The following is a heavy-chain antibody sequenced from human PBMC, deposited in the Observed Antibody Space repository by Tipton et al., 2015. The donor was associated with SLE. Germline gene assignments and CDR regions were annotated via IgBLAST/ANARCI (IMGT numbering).Heavy chain of an antibody. CDR2: IIHTGST. V-gene: IGHV4-34*12. J-gene: IGHJ2*01. CDR3: ARFRGTTVTRYLDL. Sequence: TLSLTCAVYGRSFSGYYWSWIRQPPGKGLEWIGDIIHTGSTNYNPSLKSRVTISIDSSKNQFSLKLSSVTAADTAEYYCARFRGTTVTRYLDLWGRGTLVTVSS. CDR1: GRSFSGYY. D-gene: IGHD4-11*01.